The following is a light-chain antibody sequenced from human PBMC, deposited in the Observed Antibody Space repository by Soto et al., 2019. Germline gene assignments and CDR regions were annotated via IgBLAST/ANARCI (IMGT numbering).Light chain of an antibody. Sequence: QSALTQPASVSGSPGQSITISCTGTSSDVGGYNYVSWYQQHPGKAPKLMIYEVSKRPSGVPDRFSGSKSGNTASLTVSGLQAEEEADDYCNSYAGSNNWVFGGGTKVTVL. CDR3: NSYAGSNNWV. CDR2: EVS. CDR1: SSDVGGYNY. V-gene: IGLV2-8*01. J-gene: IGLJ3*02.